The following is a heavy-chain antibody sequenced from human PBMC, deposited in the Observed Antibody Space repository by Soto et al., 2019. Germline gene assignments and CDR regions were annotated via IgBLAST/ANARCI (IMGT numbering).Heavy chain of an antibody. V-gene: IGHV3-23*01. CDR3: AKATTNGGWFNPFDS. CDR1: GFSFVNYA. CDR2: LSGSGTST. Sequence: GGSLRLSCAASGFSFVNYAMNWVRQAPGKGLEWVSGLSGSGTSTYYADSVKGRFTISRDNSRDTLFLQMNRLTADDTAVYYCAKATTNGGWFNPFDSWGQGALVTVSS. D-gene: IGHD6-19*01. J-gene: IGHJ4*02.